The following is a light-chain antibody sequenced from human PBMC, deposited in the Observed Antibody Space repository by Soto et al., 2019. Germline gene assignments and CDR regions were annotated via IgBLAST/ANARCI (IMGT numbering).Light chain of an antibody. V-gene: IGLV1-44*01. CDR1: SSNIGSNT. J-gene: IGLJ2*01. Sequence: VLTQPPSASGTPGQRVTISCSGSSSNIGSNTVNWYQQLPGTAPKLLIYSNNQRPSGVPDRFSGSKSGTSTSLAISGLQSEDEADYYCAAWDDSLNGQVVFGGGTKLTVL. CDR2: SNN. CDR3: AAWDDSLNGQVV.